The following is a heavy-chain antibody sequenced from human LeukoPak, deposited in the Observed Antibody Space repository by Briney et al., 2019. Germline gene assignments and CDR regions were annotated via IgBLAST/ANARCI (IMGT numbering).Heavy chain of an antibody. Sequence: PGGSLRLSCAASGFTFSNYDMHWVRQAPGRGLEWVAFIRYDENDKYYADAVEGRFTISRDNSKNTLSLQMNSLTTDDTAVYYCAEGSYYAYWGQGTLVTVSS. J-gene: IGHJ4*02. CDR2: IRYDENDK. CDR1: GFTFSNYD. V-gene: IGHV3-30*02. D-gene: IGHD1-26*01. CDR3: AEGSYYAY.